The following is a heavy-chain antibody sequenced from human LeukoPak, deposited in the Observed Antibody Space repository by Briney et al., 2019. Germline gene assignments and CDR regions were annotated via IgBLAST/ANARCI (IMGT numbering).Heavy chain of an antibody. Sequence: SETLSLTCTVSGGSISSYYWSWIRQPRGKGLEWIGYIYYSGSTNYNPSLKSRVTISVDTSKNQFSLKLSSVTAADTAVYHCGRDGDGTGWSDYWGQGTLLTVPS. CDR3: GRDGDGTGWSDY. D-gene: IGHD6-19*01. CDR2: IYYSGST. J-gene: IGHJ4*02. V-gene: IGHV4-59*01. CDR1: GGSISSYY.